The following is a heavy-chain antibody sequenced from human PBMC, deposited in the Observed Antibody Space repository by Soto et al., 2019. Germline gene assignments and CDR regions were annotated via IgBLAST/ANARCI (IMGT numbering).Heavy chain of an antibody. CDR2: INAGNGNT. Sequence: GASVKVSCKASGYTFTSYVMHWVRQAPGQRLEWMGWINAGNGNTKYSQKFQGRVTITRDTSASTAYMELSSLRSEDTAVYYCARGGITIFGVVTASSLTFDYWGQGTLVTVSS. CDR3: ARGGITIFGVVTASSLTFDY. J-gene: IGHJ4*02. V-gene: IGHV1-3*01. CDR1: GYTFTSYV. D-gene: IGHD3-3*01.